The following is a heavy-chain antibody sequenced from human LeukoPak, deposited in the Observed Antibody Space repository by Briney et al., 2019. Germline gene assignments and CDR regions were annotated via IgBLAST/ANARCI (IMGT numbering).Heavy chain of an antibody. Sequence: GGSLRLSCAASGFTFSDYGIHWVRQAPGKGLEWVAVIWYDGTNKYYGDSVKGRFTISRDNSKNTLYLQMNSLRAEDSAVYYCAKDRGSYSTTADSWGQGTLVTVSS. CDR2: IWYDGTNK. CDR1: GFTFSDYG. J-gene: IGHJ5*01. V-gene: IGHV3-33*06. D-gene: IGHD1-26*01. CDR3: AKDRGSYSTTADS.